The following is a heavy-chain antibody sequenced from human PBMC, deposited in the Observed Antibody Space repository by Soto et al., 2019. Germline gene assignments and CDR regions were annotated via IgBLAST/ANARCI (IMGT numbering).Heavy chain of an antibody. Sequence: GGALRLSCAASGFSFSRYSMSWVRQAPGKGLEWVSAISGSGGSTYYADSVKGRFTISRDNSKNTLYLQMNSLRAEDTAVYYCAREYGMDVWGQGTTVTVSS. V-gene: IGHV3-23*01. J-gene: IGHJ6*02. CDR2: ISGSGGST. CDR3: AREYGMDV. CDR1: GFSFSRYS.